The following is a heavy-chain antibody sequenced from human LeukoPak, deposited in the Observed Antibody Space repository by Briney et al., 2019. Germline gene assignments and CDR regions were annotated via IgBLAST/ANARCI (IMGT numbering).Heavy chain of an antibody. CDR3: ATGVGIAYCGGDCYFIGAFDI. Sequence: PGGSLRLSCAASGFTFSSYAMSWVRQAPGKGLEWVSAISGSVGSTYYADSVKCRFTISRDNSKNTLYLQMNSLRAEDTAVYYCATGVGIAYCGGDCYFIGAFDIWGQGTMVTVSS. D-gene: IGHD2-21*01. V-gene: IGHV3-23*01. J-gene: IGHJ3*02. CDR1: GFTFSSYA. CDR2: ISGSVGST.